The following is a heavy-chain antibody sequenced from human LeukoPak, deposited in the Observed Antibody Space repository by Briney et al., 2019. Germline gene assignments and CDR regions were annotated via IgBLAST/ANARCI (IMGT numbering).Heavy chain of an antibody. CDR3: ARDSLLWFGELLGGYYFDY. Sequence: GASVKVSCKTSGYTFTGYYMHWVRQAPGQGLEWMGWINPNSGGTNYAQKFQGRVTMTRDTSISTAYIELSRLRSDDTAVYYCARDSLLWFGELLGGYYFDYWGQGTLVTVSS. CDR1: GYTFTGYY. D-gene: IGHD3-10*01. V-gene: IGHV1-2*02. CDR2: INPNSGGT. J-gene: IGHJ4*02.